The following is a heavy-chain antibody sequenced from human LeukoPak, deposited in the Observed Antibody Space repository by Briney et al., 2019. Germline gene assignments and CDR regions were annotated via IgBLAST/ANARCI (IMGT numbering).Heavy chain of an antibody. Sequence: PGGSLRLSCAASGFTFSSYGMSWVRQAPGKGLEWVSAISGSGGSTYYADSVKGRFTISRDNSKNTLYLQMNSLRAEDTAVYYCAKDSVDSSGWPNWGQGTLVTVSS. CDR3: AKDSVDSSGWPN. CDR1: GFTFSSYG. CDR2: ISGSGGST. D-gene: IGHD6-19*01. V-gene: IGHV3-23*01. J-gene: IGHJ4*02.